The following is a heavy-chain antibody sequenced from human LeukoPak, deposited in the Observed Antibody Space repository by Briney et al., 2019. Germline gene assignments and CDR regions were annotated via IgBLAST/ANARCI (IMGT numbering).Heavy chain of an antibody. CDR1: GGSFSNYY. Sequence: KPSETLSLTCSVSGGSFSNYYWTWSRQPPGKGLEWIGEIIHGGSPRYNPSLKSRVTISEDPSKNEFSLNLGAVTAADTAIYYCARGLYTGNWFDPWGQGTLVTVSS. V-gene: IGHV4-34*01. D-gene: IGHD3-10*02. J-gene: IGHJ5*02. CDR2: IIHGGSP. CDR3: ARGLYTGNWFDP.